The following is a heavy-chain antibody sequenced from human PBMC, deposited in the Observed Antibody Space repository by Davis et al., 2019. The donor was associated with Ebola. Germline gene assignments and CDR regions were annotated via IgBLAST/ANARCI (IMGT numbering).Heavy chain of an antibody. CDR1: GYSFTNYW. CDR2: IYPGDSGT. V-gene: IGHV5-51*01. D-gene: IGHD3-22*01. CDR3: ARHRDYDDADRHFQYYFDY. J-gene: IGHJ4*02. Sequence: GGSLRLSCKASGYSFTNYWIGWVRQMPGKGLEWMGIIYPGDSGTRYSPSFQGQVTISADKSTNTAYLQWNSLQAADTAMYYCARHRDYDDADRHFQYYFDYWGQGTLVTVSS.